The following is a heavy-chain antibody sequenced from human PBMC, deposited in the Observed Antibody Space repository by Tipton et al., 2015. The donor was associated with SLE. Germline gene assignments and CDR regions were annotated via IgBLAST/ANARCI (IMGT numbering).Heavy chain of an antibody. V-gene: IGHV4-59*01. J-gene: IGHJ2*01. CDR1: GASITNYY. CDR2: IHYSGAT. D-gene: IGHD6-6*01. Sequence: TLSLTCTVSGASITNYYWSWIRQPPGKGLEWIAFIHYSGATNYNPSLKSRVTISVDTSKNQFSLKVTPVTAADTAVYYCARGGASSKYFDLWGRGTLLTVSS. CDR3: ARGGASSKYFDL.